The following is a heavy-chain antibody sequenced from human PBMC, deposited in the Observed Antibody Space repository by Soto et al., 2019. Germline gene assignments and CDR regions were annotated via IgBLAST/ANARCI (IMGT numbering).Heavy chain of an antibody. D-gene: IGHD3-10*01. CDR2: INHSGST. CDR1: GGSFSGYY. Sequence: QVQLQQWGAGLLKPSETLSLTCAVYGGSFSGYYWSWIRQPPGKGLEWIGEINHSGSTNYNPSLKSRVTISVDTSKNQFSLKLSSVTAADTAVYYCARRVRGVMALDYWGQGTLVTVSS. V-gene: IGHV4-34*01. J-gene: IGHJ4*02. CDR3: ARRVRGVMALDY.